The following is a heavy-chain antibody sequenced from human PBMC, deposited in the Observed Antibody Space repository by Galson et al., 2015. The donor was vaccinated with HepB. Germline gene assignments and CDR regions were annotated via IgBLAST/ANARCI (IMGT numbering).Heavy chain of an antibody. CDR1: GYTFTNYA. D-gene: IGHD4-17*01. CDR2: INAGDGHT. CDR3: ARPLYIDGDYGGIDY. J-gene: IGHJ4*02. V-gene: IGHV1-3*01. Sequence: SVKVSCKASGYTFTNYAVHWVRQAPGQSLEWMGWINAGDGHTKYSQTFRGRVTFTRDASASTAYMDLSSLRSEDTAVYYCARPLYIDGDYGGIDYWGQGTLVTVSS.